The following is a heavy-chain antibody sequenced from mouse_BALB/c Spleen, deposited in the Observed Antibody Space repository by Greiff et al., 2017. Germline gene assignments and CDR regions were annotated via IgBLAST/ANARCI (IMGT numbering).Heavy chain of an antibody. J-gene: IGHJ4*01. CDR2: ISDGGSYT. V-gene: IGHV5-4*02. Sequence: EVHLVESGGGLVKPGGSLKLSCAASGFTFSDYYMYWVRQTPEKRLEWVATISDGGSYTYYPDSVKGRFTISRDNAKNNLYLQMSSLKSEDTAMYYCAREGDKGYYAMDYWGQGTSVTVSS. CDR1: GFTFSDYY. CDR3: AREGDKGYYAMDY. D-gene: IGHD1-3*01.